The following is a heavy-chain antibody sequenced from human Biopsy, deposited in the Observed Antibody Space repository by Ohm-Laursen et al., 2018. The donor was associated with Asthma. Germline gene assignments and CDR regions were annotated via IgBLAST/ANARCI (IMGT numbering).Heavy chain of an antibody. CDR1: SGSGGYMRSGNYY. Sequence: GTLSLTCSLSSGSGGYMRSGNYYWGWIRQPPGKGLEWIGSIYYSGTTYYNPSLESRVTGSADTSKNQFSLKLTSVTAADTAVYYCVRGSSSWHHGPFHYYYGLDVWGQGTTATVSS. V-gene: IGHV4-39*01. D-gene: IGHD6-13*01. J-gene: IGHJ6*02. CDR3: VRGSSSWHHGPFHYYYGLDV. CDR2: IYYSGTT.